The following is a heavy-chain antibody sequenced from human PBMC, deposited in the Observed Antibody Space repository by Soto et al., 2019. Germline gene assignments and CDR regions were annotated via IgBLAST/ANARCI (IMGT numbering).Heavy chain of an antibody. J-gene: IGHJ4*02. CDR3: AKAGTGYYYDSSGAFDY. CDR2: ISGSGGST. V-gene: IGHV3-23*01. D-gene: IGHD3-22*01. Sequence: GGSLRLSCAASGFTFSSYAMSWVRQAPGKGLEWVSAISGSGGSTYYADSVKGRFTISEDNSKNTLYLQMNGLRAEDTAVYYCAKAGTGYYYDSSGAFDYWGQGTLVTVSS. CDR1: GFTFSSYA.